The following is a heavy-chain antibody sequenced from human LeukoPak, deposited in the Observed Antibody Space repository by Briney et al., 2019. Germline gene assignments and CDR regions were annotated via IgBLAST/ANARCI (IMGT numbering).Heavy chain of an antibody. CDR3: ARDTSSGWSTY. CDR1: GFTVSNNY. CDR2: FYSGGST. D-gene: IGHD6-19*01. V-gene: IGHV3-53*01. J-gene: IGHJ4*02. Sequence: GGSLRLSCVVSGFTVSNNYMTWVRQAPGKGLEWVSVFYSGGSTYYADSVKGRFTISRDNSKNTLYLRMNSLRPEDTAVYYCARDTSSGWSTYWGQGTLVTVSS.